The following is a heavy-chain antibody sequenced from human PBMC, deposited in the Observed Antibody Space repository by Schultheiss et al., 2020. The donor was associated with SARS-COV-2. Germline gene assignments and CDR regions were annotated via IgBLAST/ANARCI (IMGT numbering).Heavy chain of an antibody. CDR2: ITHSGST. CDR3: AREVYAPYYYYYAMDF. J-gene: IGHJ6*02. V-gene: IGHV4-59*01. Sequence: SETLSLTCTVSGGSISSYYWSWTRQPPGKGLEWIGEITHSGSTNYNPSLKSRVTISVDTSKNQFSLKLSSVTAADTAVYYCAREVYAPYYYYYAMDFWGQGTTVTVSS. D-gene: IGHD2-8*01. CDR1: GGSISSYY.